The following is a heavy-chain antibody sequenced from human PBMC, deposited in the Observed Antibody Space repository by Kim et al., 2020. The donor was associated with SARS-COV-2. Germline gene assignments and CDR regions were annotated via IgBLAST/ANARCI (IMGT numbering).Heavy chain of an antibody. V-gene: IGHV4-59*08. J-gene: IGHJ3*02. D-gene: IGHD6-19*01. CDR3: ARHSSGWGYDAFDI. Sequence: NPSLKSRVTISVDTSKNQFSLKLSSVTAADTAVYYCARHSSGWGYDAFDIWGQGTMVTVSS.